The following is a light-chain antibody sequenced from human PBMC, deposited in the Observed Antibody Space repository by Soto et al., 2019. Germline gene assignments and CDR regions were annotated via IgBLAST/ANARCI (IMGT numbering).Light chain of an antibody. CDR2: LNSDGSH. CDR3: QTWCTGIHYV. Sequence: QPVLTQSPSASASLGASVKLTCTLSSGHSSYAIAWHQQQPEKGPRYLMKLNSDGSHSKGDGIPDRFSGSSSGAERYLTISSLQSEDEADYYCQTWCTGIHYVFGTVTKLTVL. V-gene: IGLV4-69*01. CDR1: SGHSSYA. J-gene: IGLJ1*01.